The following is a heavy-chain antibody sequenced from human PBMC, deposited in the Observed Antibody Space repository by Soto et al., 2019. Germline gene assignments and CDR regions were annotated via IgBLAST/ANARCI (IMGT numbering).Heavy chain of an antibody. CDR3: ARVRDSGGDCPNRFDP. Sequence: EVQLVESGGGLVQPGGSLRLSCAASGFTVSSNSMSWVRQAPGKGLEWVSVIYSGGSTYYADSVKGRFTISRHNSKNTLYLQMNSPRPEDTAVYYYARVRDSGGDCPNRFDPWGQGTLVTVSS. D-gene: IGHD2-21*02. CDR1: GFTVSSNS. J-gene: IGHJ5*02. CDR2: IYSGGST. V-gene: IGHV3-53*04.